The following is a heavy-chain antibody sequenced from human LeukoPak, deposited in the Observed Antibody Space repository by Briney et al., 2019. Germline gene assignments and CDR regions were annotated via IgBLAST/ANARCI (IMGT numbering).Heavy chain of an antibody. CDR1: GGSISSYY. D-gene: IGHD2-15*01. CDR3: ARQARYCGGGTCFDS. Sequence: SETLSLTCTVSGGSISSYYWTWLRQPPGKGLEGTGYIYYSGSTNYNPSLKSRVSISVDTSKNQFSLNLSSVTAADTAVYYCARQARYCGGGTCFDSWGQGTLVTVSS. J-gene: IGHJ4*02. V-gene: IGHV4-59*08. CDR2: IYYSGST.